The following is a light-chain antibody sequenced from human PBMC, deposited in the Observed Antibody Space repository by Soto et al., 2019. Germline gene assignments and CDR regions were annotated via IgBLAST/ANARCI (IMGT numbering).Light chain of an antibody. CDR1: SSDVGGYNY. CDR3: QSFDNSLSGYV. V-gene: IGLV2-14*01. J-gene: IGLJ1*01. Sequence: QSVLTQPASVSGSPGQSITISCTGTSSDVGGYNYVSWYQQHPGKAPKLMIYDVSNRPSGVSNRFSGSKSGDTASLTISGLQAEDEADYYCQSFDNSLSGYVFGTGTKVTVL. CDR2: DVS.